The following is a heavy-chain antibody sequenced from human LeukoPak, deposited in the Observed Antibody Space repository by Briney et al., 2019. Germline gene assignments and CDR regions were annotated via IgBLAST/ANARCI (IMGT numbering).Heavy chain of an antibody. CDR1: GYSISSGYY. Sequence: SETLSLTCTVSGYSISSGYYWGWIRQPPGKGLEWIGSIYHSGSTYYNPSLKSRVTISVATSKNQFSLKLSSVTAADTAVYYCAIQVRGADYWGQGTLVTVSS. CDR2: IYHSGST. CDR3: AIQVRGADY. V-gene: IGHV4-38-2*02. D-gene: IGHD3-10*01. J-gene: IGHJ4*02.